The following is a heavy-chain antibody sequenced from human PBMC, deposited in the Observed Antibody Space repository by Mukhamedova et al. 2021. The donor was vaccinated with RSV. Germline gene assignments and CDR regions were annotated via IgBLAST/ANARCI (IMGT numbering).Heavy chain of an antibody. CDR3: AKGGSTSRNWFDP. CDR2: ISGDGGST. Sequence: VRQAPGKALEWVSLISGDGGSTYYADSVKGRFTISRDNSKNSLYLQMNSLRTEDTALYYCAKGGSTSRNWFDPWGQGTLVTVSS. J-gene: IGHJ5*02. V-gene: IGHV3-43*02. D-gene: IGHD2-2*01.